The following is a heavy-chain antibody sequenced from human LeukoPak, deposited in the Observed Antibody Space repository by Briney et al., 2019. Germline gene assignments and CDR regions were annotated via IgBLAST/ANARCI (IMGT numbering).Heavy chain of an antibody. CDR1: GGTFSSYA. D-gene: IGHD1-26*01. CDR2: IIPIFGTA. Sequence: GASVKVSCKASGGTFSSYAISWVRQAPGEGLEWMGGIIPIFGTANYAQKFQGRVTITAGESTSTAYMELSSLRSEDTAVYYCARVVGAAGPPDYWGQGTLVTVSS. CDR3: ARVVGAAGPPDY. J-gene: IGHJ4*02. V-gene: IGHV1-69*13.